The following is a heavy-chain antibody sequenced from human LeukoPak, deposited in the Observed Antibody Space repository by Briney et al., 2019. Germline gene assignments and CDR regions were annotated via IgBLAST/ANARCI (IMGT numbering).Heavy chain of an antibody. CDR1: GGSLSDHY. CDR3: AREPGQCSGGSCYGGWFDP. V-gene: IGHV4-34*01. J-gene: IGHJ5*02. Sequence: SETLSLTCAVYGGSLSDHYWSWFRQPPGKGLEWIGEINPRGSTIYNPSLKSRVTISVDTSKNQFSLNLSSVTAADTAVYYCAREPGQCSGGSCYGGWFDPWGQGTLVTVSS. D-gene: IGHD2-15*01. CDR2: INPRGST.